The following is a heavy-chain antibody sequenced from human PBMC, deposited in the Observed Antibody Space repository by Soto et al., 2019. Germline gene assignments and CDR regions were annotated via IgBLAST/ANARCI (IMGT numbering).Heavy chain of an antibody. CDR1: GFTFSSYA. CDR3: EKAYSNGWPSDWFDP. V-gene: IGHV3-23*01. J-gene: IGHJ5*02. D-gene: IGHD1-26*01. Sequence: EVQLLESGGGWLQPGGSLRLSCAASGFTFSSYAMNWVRQAPGKGLEWVSGITGSGAGSYYSDSVKGRFTISRDNSKNTPYLQTNSLRAEDTAVYYCEKAYSNGWPSDWFDPRGQGTLVTVSS. CDR2: ITGSGAGS.